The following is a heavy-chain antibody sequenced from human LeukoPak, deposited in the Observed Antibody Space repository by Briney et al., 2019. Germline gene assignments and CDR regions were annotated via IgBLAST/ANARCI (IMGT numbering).Heavy chain of an antibody. Sequence: KPSETLSLTCAVYGGSFSGYYWSWIRQPPGKGLEWIGEINHSGSTNYNPSLKSRVTISVDTSKNQFSLKLSSVTAADTAVYYCAKDPTYYDFWSGYQRDLYYFDYWGQGTLVTVSS. CDR3: AKDPTYYDFWSGYQRDLYYFDY. CDR2: INHSGST. J-gene: IGHJ4*02. CDR1: GGSFSGYY. D-gene: IGHD3-3*01. V-gene: IGHV4-34*01.